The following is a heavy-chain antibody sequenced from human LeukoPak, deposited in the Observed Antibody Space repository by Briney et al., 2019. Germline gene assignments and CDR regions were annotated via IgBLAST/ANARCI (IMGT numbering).Heavy chain of an antibody. D-gene: IGHD3-10*01. CDR3: ARVNFGSASYDNWFDP. CDR2: ISSPGRTI. V-gene: IGHV3-48*03. CDR1: GFNFSNYE. Sequence: PGGSLRLSCAASGFNFSNYEMNWVRQAPGKGLEWVSYISSPGRTIYYADSVEGRFTISRDNAKNSLYLQMNSLRAEDTAVYYCARVNFGSASYDNWFDPWGQGTLVTVSS. J-gene: IGHJ5*02.